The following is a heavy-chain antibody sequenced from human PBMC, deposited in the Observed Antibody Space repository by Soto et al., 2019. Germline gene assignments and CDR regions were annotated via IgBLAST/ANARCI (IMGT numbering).Heavy chain of an antibody. CDR1: SGSISDSDFY. Sequence: QLQLQESGPGLVKPSETLSLICTVSSGSISDSDFYWGWIRQPPGKGLEWIGSIFYTGTTYSNPSLESRVTISIDTSKNQFSLKLTSLTAADTAAYYCARQGLLEYFDYWGQGTLVTVSS. J-gene: IGHJ4*02. D-gene: IGHD1-1*01. CDR3: ARQGLLEYFDY. V-gene: IGHV4-39*01. CDR2: IFYTGTT.